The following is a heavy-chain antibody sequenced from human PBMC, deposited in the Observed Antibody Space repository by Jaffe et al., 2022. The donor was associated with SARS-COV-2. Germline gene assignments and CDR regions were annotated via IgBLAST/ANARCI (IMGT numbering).Heavy chain of an antibody. Sequence: EVQLVESGGGLVQPGRSLRLSCSASGFTFGDYAMTWVRQAPGKGLEWVGFIRGKAYGGATKFAASMRGRFIISRDDSKSIAYLQMNSLKTEDTAVYYCTRAGAVAWRMDVWGQGTTVTVSS. V-gene: IGHV3-49*04. CDR3: TRAGAVAWRMDV. CDR2: IRGKAYGGAT. D-gene: IGHD6-19*01. CDR1: GFTFGDYA. J-gene: IGHJ6*02.